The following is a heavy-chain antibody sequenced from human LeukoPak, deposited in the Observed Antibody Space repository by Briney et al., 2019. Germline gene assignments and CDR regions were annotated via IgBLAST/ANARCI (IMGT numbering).Heavy chain of an antibody. D-gene: IGHD3-22*01. CDR3: ARRNTNYYDSSGYYSRGHAFDI. J-gene: IGHJ3*02. V-gene: IGHV4-39*01. CDR1: GGSISSSSYY. Sequence: PSETLSLTCTVSGGSISSSSYYWGWIRQPPGKGLEWIWSIYYSGSTYYNPSLKSRVTISVDTSKNQFSLKLSPVTAADTAAYYCARRNTNYYDSSGYYSRGHAFDIWGQGTMVTVSS. CDR2: IYYSGST.